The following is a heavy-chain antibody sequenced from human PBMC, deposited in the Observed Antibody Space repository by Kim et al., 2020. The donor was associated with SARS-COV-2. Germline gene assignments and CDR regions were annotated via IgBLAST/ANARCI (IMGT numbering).Heavy chain of an antibody. V-gene: IGHV3-11*01. D-gene: IGHD1-1*01. Sequence: GGSLRLSCAASGFTFSDYYMSWIRQAPGKGLEWVSYISSSGSTIYYADSVKGRFTISRDNAKNSLYLQMNSLRAEDTAVYYCARDKGRTLEGRTATHHYYCYGMDVWGQGTTVPVSS. CDR2: ISSSGSTI. J-gene: IGHJ6*02. CDR3: ARDKGRTLEGRTATHHYYCYGMDV. CDR1: GFTFSDYY.